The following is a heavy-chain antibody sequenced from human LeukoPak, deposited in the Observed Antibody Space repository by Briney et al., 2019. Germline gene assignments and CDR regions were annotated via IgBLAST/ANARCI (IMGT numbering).Heavy chain of an antibody. J-gene: IGHJ4*02. Sequence: PGGSLRLSCAASGFTFSSYSMSWVRQAPGKGLEWVSGISGSGGSTDYADSVKGRFTISRDNSKNTLYLQMNSLRVEDTAVYYCARGGGYYEDFDYWGQGTLVTVSS. V-gene: IGHV3-23*01. CDR3: ARGGGYYEDFDY. CDR2: ISGSGGST. D-gene: IGHD3-16*01. CDR1: GFTFSSYS.